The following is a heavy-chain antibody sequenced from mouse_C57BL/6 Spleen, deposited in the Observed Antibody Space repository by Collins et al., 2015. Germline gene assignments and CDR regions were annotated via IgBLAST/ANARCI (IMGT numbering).Heavy chain of an antibody. J-gene: IGHJ2*01. CDR2: IHPNSGST. V-gene: IGHV1-64*01. CDR3: ARSTTVVFDY. CDR1: GYTFTSYW. Sequence: QVQLQQPGAELVKPGASVKLSCKASGYTFTSYWMHWVKQRPGQGLGWIGMIHPNSGSTNYNEKFKSKATLTVDKSSSTAYMQLSSLTSEDSAVYYCARSTTVVFDYWGQGTTLTVSS. D-gene: IGHD1-1*01.